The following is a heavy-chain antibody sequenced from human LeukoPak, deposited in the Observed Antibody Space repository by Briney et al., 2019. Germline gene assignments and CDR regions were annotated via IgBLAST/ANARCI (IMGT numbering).Heavy chain of an antibody. CDR1: GGSVSSESYH. Sequence: SETLSLTCTVSGGSVSSESYHWSWIRQPPGKGLEWIAYIFNSGSSNYNPSLKSRVTISVDTSKNQFSLKLSSVTAADTAVYYCARGGYCSSTSCYAGRIDYWGQGTLVTVSS. D-gene: IGHD2-2*01. CDR2: IFNSGSS. CDR3: ARGGYCSSTSCYAGRIDY. V-gene: IGHV4-61*01. J-gene: IGHJ4*02.